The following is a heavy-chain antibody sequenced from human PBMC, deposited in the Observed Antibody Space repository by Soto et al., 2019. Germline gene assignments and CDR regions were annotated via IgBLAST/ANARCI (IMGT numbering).Heavy chain of an antibody. CDR1: GGSISSSSYY. CDR3: ARLKWTPRYCSGGSCYSGWFDP. J-gene: IGHJ5*02. V-gene: IGHV4-39*01. CDR2: IYYSGST. D-gene: IGHD2-15*01. Sequence: QLQLQESGPGLVKPSETLSLTCTVSGGSISSSSYYWGWIRQPPGKGLEWIGSIYYSGSTYYNPSLKSRVTTSVDTSKNQFSLKLSSVTAADTAVYYCARLKWTPRYCSGGSCYSGWFDPWGQGTLVTVSS.